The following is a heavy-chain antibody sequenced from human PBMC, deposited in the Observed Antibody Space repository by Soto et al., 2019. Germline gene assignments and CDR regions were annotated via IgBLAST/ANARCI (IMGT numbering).Heavy chain of an antibody. V-gene: IGHV2-5*02. D-gene: IGHD3-22*01. CDR3: ASSSGYRIFDC. CDR1: GFSLTTSGVG. Sequence: QITLKESGPTLVKPTQTLTLTCTFSGFSLTTSGVGVGWIRQPPGKALEWLALIFWDDDKRYSPSLKSRLTITKDTSKNQVVLTMTNMDPVDTATYYCASSSGYRIFDCWGQGTLVTVSS. J-gene: IGHJ4*02. CDR2: IFWDDDK.